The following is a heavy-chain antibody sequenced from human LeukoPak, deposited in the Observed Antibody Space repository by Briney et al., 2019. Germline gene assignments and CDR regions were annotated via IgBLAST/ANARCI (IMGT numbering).Heavy chain of an antibody. D-gene: IGHD6-19*01. CDR3: AKPCRSGLSPFDAFDI. CDR2: NSGSGDST. CDR1: GFTFSSST. J-gene: IGHJ3*02. V-gene: IGHV3-23*01. Sequence: PGGSLRLSCAASGFTFSSSTMNWVRQAPGKGLEWVSANSGSGDSTYYADSVKGRFTISRNNSKNTLYLQMNSLRAEDTAVYYCAKPCRSGLSPFDAFDIWGQGTMVTVSS.